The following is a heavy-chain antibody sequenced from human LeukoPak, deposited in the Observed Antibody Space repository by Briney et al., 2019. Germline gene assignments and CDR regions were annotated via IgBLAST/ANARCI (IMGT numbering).Heavy chain of an antibody. J-gene: IGHJ6*03. Sequence: ASVKVSCKASGYTFTSYGISWVRQAPGQGLEWMGWISAYNGNTNYAQKLQGRVTMTTDTSTSTAYMELRSLRSDDTAVYYCARGRIAVAGRPTRKLQQHYYMDVWGKGTTVTISS. CDR3: ARGRIAVAGRPTRKLQQHYYMDV. V-gene: IGHV1-18*01. CDR2: ISAYNGNT. D-gene: IGHD6-19*01. CDR1: GYTFTSYG.